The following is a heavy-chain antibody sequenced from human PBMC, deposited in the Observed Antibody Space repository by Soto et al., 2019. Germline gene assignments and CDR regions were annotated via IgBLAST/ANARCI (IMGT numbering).Heavy chain of an antibody. CDR1: GFSLSTSGMC. Sequence: SGPTLVNPTQTLTLTCTFSGFSLSTSGMCVSWIRQPPGKALEWLALIDWDDDKYYSTSLKTRLTISKDTSKNRVVLTMTNMDPVDTATYYCARIGPYYYDSSGYDYWGQGTLVTVSS. CDR3: ARIGPYYYDSSGYDY. CDR2: IDWDDDK. J-gene: IGHJ4*02. D-gene: IGHD3-22*01. V-gene: IGHV2-70*01.